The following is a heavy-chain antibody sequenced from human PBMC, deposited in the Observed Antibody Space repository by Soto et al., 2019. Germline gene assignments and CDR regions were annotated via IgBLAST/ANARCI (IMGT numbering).Heavy chain of an antibody. CDR1: GGSISSSNW. J-gene: IGHJ6*02. CDR2: IYHSGST. Sequence: LSLTCAVSGGSISSSNWWSWVRQPPGKGLEWIGEIYHSGSTNYNPSLKSRVTISVDKSKNQFSLKLSSVTAADTAVYYCARDERSSSWYVRYYGMDVWGQGTTVTVSS. D-gene: IGHD6-13*01. CDR3: ARDERSSSWYVRYYGMDV. V-gene: IGHV4-4*02.